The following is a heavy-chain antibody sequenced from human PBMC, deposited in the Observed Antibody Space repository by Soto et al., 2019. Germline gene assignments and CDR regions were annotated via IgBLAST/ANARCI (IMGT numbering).Heavy chain of an antibody. Sequence: PSETLSLTCTVSGGSISSYYWSWIRQPPGKGLEWIGYIYYSGSTNCNPSLKSRVTISVDTSKNQFSLKLSSVTAADTAVYYCARGRAADAFDIWGQGTMVTVSS. D-gene: IGHD2-15*01. CDR1: GGSISSYY. V-gene: IGHV4-59*01. J-gene: IGHJ3*02. CDR3: ARGRAADAFDI. CDR2: IYYSGST.